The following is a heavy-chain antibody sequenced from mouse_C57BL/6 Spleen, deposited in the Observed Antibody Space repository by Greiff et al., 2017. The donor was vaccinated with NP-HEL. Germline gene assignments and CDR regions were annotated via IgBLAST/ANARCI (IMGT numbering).Heavy chain of an antibody. V-gene: IGHV1-50*01. CDR1: GYTFTSYW. Sequence: QVQLQQSGAELVKPGASVKLSCKASGYTFTSYWMQWVKQRPGQGLEWIGEIDPSDSYTNYNQKFKGKATLTVDTSSSTAYMQLSSLTSEDSAVYYCARRGYGNPFDYWGQGTTLTVSS. CDR3: ARRGYGNPFDY. J-gene: IGHJ2*01. CDR2: IDPSDSYT. D-gene: IGHD2-1*01.